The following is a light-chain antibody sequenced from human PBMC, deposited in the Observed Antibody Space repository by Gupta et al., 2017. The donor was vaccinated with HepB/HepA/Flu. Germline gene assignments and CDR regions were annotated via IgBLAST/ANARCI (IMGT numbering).Light chain of an antibody. Sequence: EIVLTQSPGTLSLSPGEGATLSCRASQSVSSIAWYQQKYGQSPTLLIYGASNRATGIADRFSGSGSGTDFTLTISRLEPEDFAVYYCQQYSRSPWTFGQGTKVEIK. J-gene: IGKJ1*01. V-gene: IGKV3-20*01. CDR3: QQYSRSPWT. CDR2: GAS. CDR1: QSVSS.